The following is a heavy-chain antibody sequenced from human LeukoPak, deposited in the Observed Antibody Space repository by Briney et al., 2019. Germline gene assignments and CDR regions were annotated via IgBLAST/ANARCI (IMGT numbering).Heavy chain of an antibody. V-gene: IGHV3-23*01. Sequence: PGGSLRLSCVASGFTLHIYAMNWVRQAPGKELEWVSGIRGSGSSTHHADSVKGRFTISRVNSKNTIYLEINSLRGEDTAVYYCAKDRGPYLGIANNWFDPWGQGTLVIVSS. CDR2: IRGSGSST. J-gene: IGHJ5*02. D-gene: IGHD1-1*01. CDR3: AKDRGPYLGIANNWFDP. CDR1: GFTLHIYA.